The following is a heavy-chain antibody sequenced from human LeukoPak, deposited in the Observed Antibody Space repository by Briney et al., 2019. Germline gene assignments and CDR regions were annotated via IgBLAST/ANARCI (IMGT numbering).Heavy chain of an antibody. Sequence: SVKVSCKASGGTFSSYAISWVRQAPGQGLEWMGGIIPIFGTANYAQKFQGRVTITADESTSTAYMELSSLRSEDTAVYYCARVRNDGVTIFGVVISQDNWFDPRGQGTLVTVSS. D-gene: IGHD3-3*01. J-gene: IGHJ5*02. V-gene: IGHV1-69*13. CDR3: ARVRNDGVTIFGVVISQDNWFDP. CDR1: GGTFSSYA. CDR2: IIPIFGTA.